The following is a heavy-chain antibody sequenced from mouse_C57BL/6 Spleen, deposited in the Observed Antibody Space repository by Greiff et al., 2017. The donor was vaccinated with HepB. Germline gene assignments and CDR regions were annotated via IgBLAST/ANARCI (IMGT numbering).Heavy chain of an antibody. CDR3: ATGQLRLRDYAMDY. CDR1: GYSFTDYN. J-gene: IGHJ4*01. CDR2: INPNYGTT. Sequence: EVKLMESGPELVKPGASVMISCKASGYSFTDYNMNWVKQSNGKSLEWIGVINPNYGTTSYNQKFKGKATLTVDQSSSTAYMQLNSLTSEDSAVYYCATGQLRLRDYAMDYWGQGTSVTVSS. D-gene: IGHD3-2*02. V-gene: IGHV1-39*01.